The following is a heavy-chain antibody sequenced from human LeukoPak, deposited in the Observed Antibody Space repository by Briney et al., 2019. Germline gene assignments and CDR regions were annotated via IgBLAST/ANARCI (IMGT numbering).Heavy chain of an antibody. D-gene: IGHD4-17*01. CDR1: GFTFYDYG. V-gene: IGHV3-53*01. CDR2: IYSGGNT. Sequence: PGGSLRLSCAASGFTFYDYGMTWVRQAPGKGLEWVSFIYSGGNTHYSDSVKGRFTISRDNSKNTLYLQMNSLGAEDTAIYYCARRAGEYSHPYDYWGQGTLVTVSS. CDR3: ARRAGEYSHPYDY. J-gene: IGHJ4*02.